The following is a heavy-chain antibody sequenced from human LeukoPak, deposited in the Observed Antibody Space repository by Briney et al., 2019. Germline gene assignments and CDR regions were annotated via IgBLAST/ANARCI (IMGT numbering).Heavy chain of an antibody. V-gene: IGHV4-59*08. D-gene: IGHD5-12*01. CDR2: IYFSGST. J-gene: IGHJ3*02. CDR3: ARLVIVGSAADAFDI. Sequence: SETLSLTGTVSGRSIRSYYWSWIRQPPGKGLEGIGYIYFSGSTNYNPSLTSRGTPSVATTTNQSPLYLSSVTAAHTAPYYTARLVIVGSAADAFDIWGQGTIVTVSS. CDR1: GRSIRSYY.